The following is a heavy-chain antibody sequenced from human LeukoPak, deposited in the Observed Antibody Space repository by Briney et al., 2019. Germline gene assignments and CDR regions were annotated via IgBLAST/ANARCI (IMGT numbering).Heavy chain of an antibody. J-gene: IGHJ5*02. CDR1: GRSPTSHY. Sequence: SETLSLTRIPSGRSPTSHYCSWVRQPPGKGLEWIGYIYDSGSSNYNPSLKSRVTISVDTSKNQFSLNLSSVTAVDTAIYYCAEAQGRCCGRQTYYLNGFDHCGQGTLVTVSS. CDR2: IYDSGSS. CDR3: AEAQGRCCGRQTYYLNGFDH. D-gene: IGHD2-21*01. V-gene: IGHV4-59*11.